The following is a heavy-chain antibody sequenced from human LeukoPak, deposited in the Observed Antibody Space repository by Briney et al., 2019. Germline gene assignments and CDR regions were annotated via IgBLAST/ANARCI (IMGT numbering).Heavy chain of an antibody. CDR1: GGTFSSYA. J-gene: IGHJ4*02. CDR2: IISIFGTA. V-gene: IGHV1-69*13. Sequence: ASVKLSCKASGGTFSSYAISWVRQAPGQGLEWMGGIISIFGTANYAQKFQGRVTITADESTNTPYMELSSLRAEDTAVYYCARRYDYGGKPEFDYWGQGTLVTVSS. D-gene: IGHD4-23*01. CDR3: ARRYDYGGKPEFDY.